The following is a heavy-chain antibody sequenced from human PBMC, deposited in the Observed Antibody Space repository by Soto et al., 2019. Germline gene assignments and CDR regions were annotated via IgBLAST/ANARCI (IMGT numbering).Heavy chain of an antibody. J-gene: IGHJ6*02. Sequence: PGGSLILSCAASGFTFSSYAMHWVRKATGKGLEYVSAISSNGGSTYYANSVKGRFTISRDNSKNTLYLQMGSLRAEDMAVYYCARGDTAMTHYYYGMDVWGQGTTVTVSS. CDR1: GFTFSSYA. CDR3: ARGDTAMTHYYYGMDV. CDR2: ISSNGGST. V-gene: IGHV3-64*01. D-gene: IGHD5-18*01.